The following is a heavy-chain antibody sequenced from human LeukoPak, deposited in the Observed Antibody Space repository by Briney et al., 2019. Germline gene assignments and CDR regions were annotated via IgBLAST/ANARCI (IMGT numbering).Heavy chain of an antibody. Sequence: QTGGSLRLSCAASGFNFDEYAAHWVRQPPGKGLEWVSLISVDGGTTHYADSVKGRFTISRDSAKNTLYLQMNSLRGEDTAVYYCARDLDFSVDVWGQGTTVIVSS. CDR1: GFNFDEYA. CDR2: ISVDGGTT. V-gene: IGHV3-43*02. J-gene: IGHJ6*02. D-gene: IGHD3/OR15-3a*01. CDR3: ARDLDFSVDV.